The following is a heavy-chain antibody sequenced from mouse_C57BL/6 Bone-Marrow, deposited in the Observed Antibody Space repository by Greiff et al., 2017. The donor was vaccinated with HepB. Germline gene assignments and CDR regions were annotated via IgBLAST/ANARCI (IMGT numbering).Heavy chain of an antibody. Sequence: VKLQESGAELARPGASVKMSCKASGYTFTSYTMHWVNQRPGQGLEWIGYINPSSGYTKYNQKFKDKATLTADKSSSTAYMQLSSLTSEDSAVYYCARGSSWFAYWGQGTLVTVSA. CDR3: ARGSSWFAY. V-gene: IGHV1-4*01. J-gene: IGHJ3*01. CDR2: INPSSGYT. CDR1: GYTFTSYT.